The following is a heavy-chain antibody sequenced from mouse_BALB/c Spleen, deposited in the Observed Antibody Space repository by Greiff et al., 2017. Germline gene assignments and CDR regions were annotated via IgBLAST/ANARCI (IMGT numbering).Heavy chain of an antibody. CDR1: GFSLTSYD. D-gene: IGHD2-1*01. J-gene: IGHJ3*01. V-gene: IGHV2-9-2*01. CDR3: VRDLRGNYERGFAY. Sequence: GQLQQSGPGLVAPSQSLSITCTVSGFSLTSYDISWIRQPPGKGLEWLGVIWTGGGTNYNSAFMSRLSISKDNSKSQVFLKMNSLQTDDTAIYYCVRDLRGNYERGFAYWGQGTLVTVSA. CDR2: IWTGGGT.